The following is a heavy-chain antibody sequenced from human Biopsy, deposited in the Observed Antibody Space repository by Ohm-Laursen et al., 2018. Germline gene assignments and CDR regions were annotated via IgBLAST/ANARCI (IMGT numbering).Heavy chain of an antibody. CDR3: ARATNSTGWPYYYFYGMDV. D-gene: IGHD2/OR15-2a*01. V-gene: IGHV4-61*01. Sequence: TLSLTCSVSGDSFSSVNYSWGWIRQTPGKGLEWIGYIYYSGSTNYNPSLKSRVTISVDTSKNQFSLRLNSVTAADTAVYYCARATNSTGWPYYYFYGMDVWGQGTTVTVSS. CDR2: IYYSGST. J-gene: IGHJ6*02. CDR1: GDSFSSVNYS.